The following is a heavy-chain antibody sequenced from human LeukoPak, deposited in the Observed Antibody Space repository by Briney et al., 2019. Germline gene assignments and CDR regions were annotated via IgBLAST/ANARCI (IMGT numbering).Heavy chain of an antibody. CDR2: IYYSGST. CDR1: GGSFSGYY. J-gene: IGHJ6*02. CDR3: ARVVASDYYYYYGMDV. Sequence: SETLSLTCVMYGGSFSGYYWSWVRQPPGKGLEWLGYIYYSGSTNYNPSLKSRVTISIDTSKNQFSLRLNSVTAADTAVYYCARVVASDYYYYYGMDVWGQGTTVTVSS. V-gene: IGHV4-59*01. D-gene: IGHD2-15*01.